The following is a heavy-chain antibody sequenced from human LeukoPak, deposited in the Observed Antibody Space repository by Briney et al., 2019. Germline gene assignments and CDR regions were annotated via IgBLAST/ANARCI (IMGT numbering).Heavy chain of an antibody. CDR1: GFSFNNYG. V-gene: IGHV3-30*03. CDR3: AREGSGWAFDD. D-gene: IGHD6-19*01. CDR2: ISYDGRNK. J-gene: IGHJ4*02. Sequence: GGSLRLSCAASGFSFNNYGMHWVRQAPGKGLEWVATISYDGRNKHYADSVKGRFSISRDNSKSTLYLQMNSLRTEDTALYYCAREGSGWAFDDWGQGTLVTVSS.